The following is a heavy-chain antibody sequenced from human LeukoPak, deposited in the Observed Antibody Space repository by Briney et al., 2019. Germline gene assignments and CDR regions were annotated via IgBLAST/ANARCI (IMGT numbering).Heavy chain of an antibody. D-gene: IGHD1-26*01. CDR3: AKARGSGSYPGRALDY. J-gene: IGHJ4*02. CDR2: ISWNSGST. Sequence: GRSLRLACAASGFTFDDYAMHWVRQAPGKGLERVSGISWNSGSTGYGDSVKGRFTISRDNAKNSLYLQMNSLRDEDMALYYCAKARGSGSYPGRALDYWGQGTLVTASS. V-gene: IGHV3-9*03. CDR1: GFTFDDYA.